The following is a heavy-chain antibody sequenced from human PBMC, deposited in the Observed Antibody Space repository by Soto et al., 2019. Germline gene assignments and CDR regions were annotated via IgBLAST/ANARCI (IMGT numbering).Heavy chain of an antibody. CDR3: ARARIAARSESHHGMDV. J-gene: IGHJ6*02. D-gene: IGHD6-6*01. CDR1: GFTFSDYY. CDR2: ISNSGSDI. V-gene: IGHV3-11*01. Sequence: QVLLVESGGGLVKAGGSLRLSCAASGFTFSDYYMAWIRQAPGKGLEWLSYISNSGSDIYYADSVKGRFTVFRDNDNDSLYLVMSSLRAEDTALYYCARARIAARSESHHGMDVWGQGTTVTVSS.